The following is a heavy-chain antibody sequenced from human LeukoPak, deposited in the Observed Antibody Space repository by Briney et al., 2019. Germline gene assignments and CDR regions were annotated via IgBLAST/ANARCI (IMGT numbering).Heavy chain of an antibody. J-gene: IGHJ1*01. CDR2: IKSKTDGGTT. V-gene: IGHV3-15*07. Sequence: GGSLRLSCAASGFTFSNAWMNWVRQAPGKGLEWVGRIKSKTDGGTTDYAAPVKGRFTISRDDSKNTLYLQMNSLKTEDTAVYYCTTFTHYYDSSGYYSGEHDDELEYFQHWGQGTLVTVSS. CDR3: TTFTHYYDSSGYYSGEHDDELEYFQH. D-gene: IGHD3-22*01. CDR1: GFTFSNAW.